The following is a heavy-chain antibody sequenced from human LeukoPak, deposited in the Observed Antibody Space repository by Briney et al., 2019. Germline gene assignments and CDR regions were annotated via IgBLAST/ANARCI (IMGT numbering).Heavy chain of an antibody. CDR2: IYHSGST. D-gene: IGHD6-19*01. CDR3: ARVGRIAVAGNFDY. V-gene: IGHV4-38-2*02. CDR1: GYSISSGYY. Sequence: PSETLSLTCTVSGYSISSGYYWGWIRQPPGKGLEWIGSIYHSGSTYYNPSLKSRVTISVDTSKNQFSLKLSSVTAADTAVYYCARVGRIAVAGNFDYWGQGTLVTVSS. J-gene: IGHJ4*02.